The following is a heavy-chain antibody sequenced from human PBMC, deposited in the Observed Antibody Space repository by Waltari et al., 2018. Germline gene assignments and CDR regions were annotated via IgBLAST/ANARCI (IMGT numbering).Heavy chain of an antibody. D-gene: IGHD2-21*01. J-gene: IGHJ6*02. CDR3: AKGGVVIALKGPYYYGMDV. CDR2: IRYDGSNK. V-gene: IGHV3-30*02. CDR1: GFTFSSYG. Sequence: QVQLVESGGGVVQPGGSLRLSCAASGFTFSSYGMHWVRQAPGKGLEWVAFIRYDGSNKYYADSVKGRFTISRDNSKNTLYLQMNSLRAEDTAVYYCAKGGVVIALKGPYYYGMDVWGQGTTVTVSS.